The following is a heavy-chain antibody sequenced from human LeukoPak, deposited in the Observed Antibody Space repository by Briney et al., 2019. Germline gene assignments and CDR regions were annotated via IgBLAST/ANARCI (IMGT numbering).Heavy chain of an antibody. CDR3: ARDCSSSSCYLPDV. CDR2: IYDSGST. CDR1: GGSISNYY. V-gene: IGHV4-59*01. Sequence: SETLSLTCTVSGGSISNYYWSWIRQPPGKGLEWIGYIYDSGSTNYNPSLKNRVTIPADTSKNQFSLKVNSVTTADTAVYYCARDCSSSSCYLPDVWGKGTTVTVSS. D-gene: IGHD2-2*01. J-gene: IGHJ6*04.